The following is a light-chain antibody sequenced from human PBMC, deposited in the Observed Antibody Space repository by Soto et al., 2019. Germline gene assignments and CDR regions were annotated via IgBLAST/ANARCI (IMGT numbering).Light chain of an antibody. CDR2: GAS. V-gene: IGKV3-15*01. Sequence: EIVMTQSPATLSVSPGERATVSCRASQSVSSTLAWYQQKPGHSPRLLIYGASTRATGIPDRFSGSGSGTEFTLAISSLQSEDFAVYYCQQYSDWPYTFGQGTKLEIK. J-gene: IGKJ2*01. CDR3: QQYSDWPYT. CDR1: QSVSST.